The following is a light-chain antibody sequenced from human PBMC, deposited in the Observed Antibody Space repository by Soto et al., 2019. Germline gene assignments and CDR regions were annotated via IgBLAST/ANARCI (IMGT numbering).Light chain of an antibody. CDR3: SSYTSSRAYV. Sequence: QSVLTQPASVYGSPGQSITISCTGTSSDVGGYNYVSWNQQQSGKAPKLMIHEVSHRPSGVSNRFSGSKSGNTASLTISGLLAEDEADYYCSSYTSSRAYVFGIGTKLTVL. CDR1: SSDVGGYNY. CDR2: EVS. J-gene: IGLJ1*01. V-gene: IGLV2-14*01.